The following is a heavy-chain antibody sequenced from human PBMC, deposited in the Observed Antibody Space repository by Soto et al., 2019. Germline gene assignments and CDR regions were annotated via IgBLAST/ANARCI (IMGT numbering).Heavy chain of an antibody. Sequence: QVQLQESGPGLVKPSQTLSLTCTVSGGSISSGDYYWSWIRQPPGKGLEWIGYIYYSGSTYYNPSPKRRVTISADTSKNQFSLKLSSVTAADTAVYYCARERPDGSRLDPWGQGTLVTVSS. CDR1: GGSISSGDYY. CDR2: IYYSGST. CDR3: ARERPDGSRLDP. D-gene: IGHD6-13*01. V-gene: IGHV4-30-4*01. J-gene: IGHJ5*02.